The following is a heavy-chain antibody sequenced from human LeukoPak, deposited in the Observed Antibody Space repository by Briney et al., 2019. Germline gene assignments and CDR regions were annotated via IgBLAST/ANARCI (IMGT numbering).Heavy chain of an antibody. CDR1: GFTFSSYA. V-gene: IGHV3-23*01. CDR2: ISGSGGST. Sequence: PGRSLRLSCAASGFTFSSYAMSWVSPPPGKGLEWVSAISGSGGSTYYADSVKGRFTISRDNSKNTLYLQMNSLRAEDTAVYYCAKDSGWYWNYEDVDAFDIWGQGTMVTVSS. D-gene: IGHD1-7*01. J-gene: IGHJ3*02. CDR3: AKDSGWYWNYEDVDAFDI.